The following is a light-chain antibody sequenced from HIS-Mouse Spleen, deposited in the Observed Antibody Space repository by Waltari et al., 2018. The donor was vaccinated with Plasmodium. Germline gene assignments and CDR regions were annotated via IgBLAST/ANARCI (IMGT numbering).Light chain of an antibody. V-gene: IGLV2-11*01. CDR2: DLS. Sequence: QSALTQPRSVSGSPGQSVTISCTGTSSDFGGYNYVSWYQQHPGKAPKLMIYDLSKRPSGVPDRFSGSKSGNTASLTISGLQAEDEADYYCCSYAGSYTLVFGGGTKLTVL. J-gene: IGLJ2*01. CDR3: CSYAGSYTLV. CDR1: SSDFGGYNY.